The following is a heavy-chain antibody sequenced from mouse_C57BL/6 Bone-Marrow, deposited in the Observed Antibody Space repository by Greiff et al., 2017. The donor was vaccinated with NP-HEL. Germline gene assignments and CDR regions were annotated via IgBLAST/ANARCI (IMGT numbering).Heavy chain of an antibody. CDR1: GYSITSGHY. CDR3: PREDGSIYYYAMDY. V-gene: IGHV3-6*01. Sequence: VQLKQSGPGLVKPSQSLSLTCSVTGYSITSGHYWNWIRQFPGNKLEWMGYISYDGSNNYNPSLKNRISITRDTSKNQFFLKLNSVTTEDTATYSCPREDGSIYYYAMDYWGQGTSVTVTS. J-gene: IGHJ4*01. CDR2: ISYDGSN. D-gene: IGHD1-1*01.